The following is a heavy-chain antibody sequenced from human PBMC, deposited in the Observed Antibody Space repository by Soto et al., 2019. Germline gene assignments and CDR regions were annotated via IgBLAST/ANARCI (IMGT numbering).Heavy chain of an antibody. Sequence: SETLSLTCTVSGGSISSGGYYWSWIRQHPGKGLEWIGYIYYSGSTYYNPSLKSRVTISVDTSKNQFSLKLSSVTAADTAVYYCATDQGGFSSGLPYGMGVCRKWTTVTVSS. CDR3: ATDQGGFSSGLPYGMGV. J-gene: IGHJ6*04. V-gene: IGHV4-31*03. CDR2: IYYSGST. CDR1: GGSISSGGYY. D-gene: IGHD3-3*01.